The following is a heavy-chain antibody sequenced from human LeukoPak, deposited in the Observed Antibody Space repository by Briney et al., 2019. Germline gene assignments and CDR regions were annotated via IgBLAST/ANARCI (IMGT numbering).Heavy chain of an antibody. CDR2: INWNGGST. V-gene: IGHV3-20*01. Sequence: GGSLRLSCAASGFTFDDYGMSWVRQAPGKGLEWVSGINWNGGSTGYADSVKGRFTISRDNAKNSLHLQMNSLRAEDTALYHCARVPVEWFGELSTNYHYYYYMDVWGKGTTVTISS. CDR1: GFTFDDYG. J-gene: IGHJ6*03. D-gene: IGHD3-10*01. CDR3: ARVPVEWFGELSTNYHYYYYMDV.